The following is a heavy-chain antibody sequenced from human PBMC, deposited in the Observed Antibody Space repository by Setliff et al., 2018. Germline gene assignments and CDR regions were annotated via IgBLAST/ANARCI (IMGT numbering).Heavy chain of an antibody. CDR2: ISTSGNT. J-gene: IGHJ6*02. CDR3: ARDQWVRSPPLYFSYSMDV. Sequence: SETLSLTCNVYGESFDSYYWSWIRQPAGKGLEWIGRISTSGNTNYNPSLKSRVTVSLDTSKNQFSLKLTSMTAADTAVYYCARDQWVRSPPLYFSYSMDVWGQGTVVTVSS. D-gene: IGHD5-12*01. V-gene: IGHV4-4*07. CDR1: GESFDSYY.